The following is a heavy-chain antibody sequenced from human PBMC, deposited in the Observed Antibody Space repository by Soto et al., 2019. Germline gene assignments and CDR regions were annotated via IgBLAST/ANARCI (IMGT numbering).Heavy chain of an antibody. CDR2: IYPGGST. D-gene: IGHD2-15*01. CDR3: ARASVGPPGGGSWIMPFDF. J-gene: IGHJ4*02. CDR1: GGSISNYY. Sequence: SETLSLTCSVSGGSISNYYWSWIRQSAGKGLEWIGRIYPGGSTNYNPSLKSRVTMSVDTSKNQVSLRLTSVTAADTAVYYCARASVGPPGGGSWIMPFDFWGQGTRVTSPQ. V-gene: IGHV4-4*07.